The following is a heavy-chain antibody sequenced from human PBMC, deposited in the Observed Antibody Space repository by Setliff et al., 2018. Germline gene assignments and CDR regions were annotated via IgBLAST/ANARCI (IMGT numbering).Heavy chain of an antibody. CDR1: GGSVSSGGYL. CDR3: ARDFWGSLDY. V-gene: IGHV4-61*08. Sequence: PSETLSLTCTVSGGSVSSGGYLWSWIRQPPGKRLEWIGYNYDTGNTNINPSLKSRLTISVDRTKNQFSLKLSSVTAADTAVYYCARDFWGSLDYWGQGTLVTVSS. D-gene: IGHD7-27*01. CDR2: NYDTGNT. J-gene: IGHJ4*02.